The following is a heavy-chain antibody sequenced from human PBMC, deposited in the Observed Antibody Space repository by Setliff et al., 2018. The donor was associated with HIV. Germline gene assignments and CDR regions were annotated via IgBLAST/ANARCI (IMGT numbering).Heavy chain of an antibody. J-gene: IGHJ4*02. CDR3: AVTYYYYNSGLSAAWALGY. V-gene: IGHV7-4-1*02. CDR1: GYTFINYA. CDR2: VNTHTGSP. D-gene: IGHD3-22*01. Sequence: ASVKVSCKASGYTFINYAINWVRQAPGQGLEWMGWVNTHTGSPTYAQAFTGRFVFSVDTSITTAYLEITSLKASDTAMYYCAVTYYYYNSGLSAAWALGYWGQGTLVTVSS.